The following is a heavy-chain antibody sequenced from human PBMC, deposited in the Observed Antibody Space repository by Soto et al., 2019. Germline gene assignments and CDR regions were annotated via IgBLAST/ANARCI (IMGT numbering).Heavy chain of an antibody. J-gene: IGHJ4*02. V-gene: IGHV3-20*04. Sequence: EVQLVESGGGVVRPGGSLRLSCAASGFTFDDYGMSWVRQAPGKGLEWVSCINWSGASIGYADSVKGRFTISRDKAKNSLYLQMNSLRAEDTALYYCAGWRTRSSWDPPGYWGQGTLVTVSS. CDR3: AGWRTRSSWDPPGY. CDR2: INWSGASI. CDR1: GFTFDDYG. D-gene: IGHD6-13*01.